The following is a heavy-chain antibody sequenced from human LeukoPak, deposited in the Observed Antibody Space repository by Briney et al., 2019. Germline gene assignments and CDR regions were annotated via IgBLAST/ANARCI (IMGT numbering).Heavy chain of an antibody. CDR1: GLSLSSNN. V-gene: IGHV3-48*04. D-gene: IGHD6-25*01. J-gene: IGHJ2*01. CDR3: TRDLGLRRMI. Sequence: PGGSLRLSCAASGLSLSSNNMHWVRQTPGGGLEWLSYISAGSGTVFSADSVKGRFTISRDNARESLSLQMNSLGVEDTAVYYCTRDLGLRRMIWGRGTLVIVSS. CDR2: ISAGSGTV.